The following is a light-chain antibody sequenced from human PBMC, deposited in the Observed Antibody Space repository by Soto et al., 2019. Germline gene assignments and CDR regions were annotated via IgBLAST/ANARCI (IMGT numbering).Light chain of an antibody. V-gene: IGKV3-20*01. CDR2: GAS. CDR1: QSVSSSY. CDR3: QQYGRSPLVT. J-gene: IGKJ5*01. Sequence: EIVLTQSPGTLSLSPGERVTLSCRASQSVSSSYLAWHQQKPGQAPRLLIYGASSRATGIPDRFSGSGSGTDFTLTISRLEPEDFAMYYCQQYGRSPLVTFGQGTRLEIK.